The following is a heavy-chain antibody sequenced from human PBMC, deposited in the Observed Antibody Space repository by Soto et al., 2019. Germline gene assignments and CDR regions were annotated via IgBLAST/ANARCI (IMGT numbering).Heavy chain of an antibody. Sequence: QVQLQQWGAGLLKPSETLSLTCAVYGGSFSGYYWSWIRQPPGKGLEWIGEINHSGSTNHNPSLKSRVTISVDTSKNQFSLKLSSVTAADTAVYYCARDVVMVYAARFDPWGQGTLVTVSS. CDR2: INHSGST. CDR1: GGSFSGYY. CDR3: ARDVVMVYAARFDP. D-gene: IGHD2-8*01. J-gene: IGHJ5*02. V-gene: IGHV4-34*01.